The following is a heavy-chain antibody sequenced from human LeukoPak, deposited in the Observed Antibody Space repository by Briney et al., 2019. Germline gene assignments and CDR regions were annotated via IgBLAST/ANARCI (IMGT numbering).Heavy chain of an antibody. J-gene: IGHJ4*02. D-gene: IGHD3-10*01. CDR2: INHSGST. Sequence: PSETLSLTCAVYGGSFSGYYWSWIRQPPGKGLEWIGEINHSGSTNYNPSLKSRVTISVDTSKNQFSLKLSSVTAADTAVYYCARATYYYGSGSYWDFDYWGQGTLVTVSS. CDR1: GGSFSGYY. V-gene: IGHV4-34*01. CDR3: ARATYYYGSGSYWDFDY.